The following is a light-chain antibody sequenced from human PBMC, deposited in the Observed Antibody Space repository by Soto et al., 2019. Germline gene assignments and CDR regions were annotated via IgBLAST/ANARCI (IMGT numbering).Light chain of an antibody. Sequence: QAVVTQPPSASGTPGQRVTISCSGSSSNIGSNTVNWYQQLPGTAPKLLIYSNNQRPSGVPDRFSGSKSGTSASLAISGLQSEDEDDYYCAAWDDSLNGPVFGGGTKLTVL. J-gene: IGLJ2*01. CDR2: SNN. CDR3: AAWDDSLNGPV. CDR1: SSNIGSNT. V-gene: IGLV1-44*01.